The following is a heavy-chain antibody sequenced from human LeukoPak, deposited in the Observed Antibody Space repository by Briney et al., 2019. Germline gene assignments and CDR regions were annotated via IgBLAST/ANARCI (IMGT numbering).Heavy chain of an antibody. V-gene: IGHV4-61*08. CDR1: GGSISSGGYS. J-gene: IGHJ4*02. CDR3: ARDGSGYGGNSD. D-gene: IGHD4-23*01. Sequence: TPSETLSLTCTVSGGSISSGGYSWSWIRQPPGKGLEWIGYIYYSGSTNYNPSLKSRVTISVDTSKNQFSLKLSSVTAADTAVYYCARDGSGYGGNSDWGQGTLVTVSS. CDR2: IYYSGST.